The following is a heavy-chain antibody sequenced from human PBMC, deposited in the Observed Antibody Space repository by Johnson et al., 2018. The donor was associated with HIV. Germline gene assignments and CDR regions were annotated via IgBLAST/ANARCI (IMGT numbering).Heavy chain of an antibody. CDR1: GFTFSRYW. Sequence: VQLVESGGGLVQPGGSLILSCAASGFTFSRYWMHWVRQAPGKGLVWVSRISSDGTDTYYADSVKGRFTISRDNSKNTLYLQMNSLRAEDTAAYYCAKGEGYCGGDCLDAFDIWGQGTVVTVSS. D-gene: IGHD2-21*01. CDR3: AKGEGYCGGDCLDAFDI. J-gene: IGHJ3*02. CDR2: ISSDGTDT. V-gene: IGHV3-74*02.